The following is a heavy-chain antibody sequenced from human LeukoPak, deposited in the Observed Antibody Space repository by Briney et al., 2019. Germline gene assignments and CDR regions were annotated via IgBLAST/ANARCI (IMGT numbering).Heavy chain of an antibody. CDR2: INPSGGST. CDR1: GYTFTSYY. V-gene: IGHV1-46*01. Sequence: ASVKVSCKASGYTFTSYYMHWVRQAPGQGLEWMGIINPSGGSTSYAQKFQGRVTMTRDTSTSTVYMELSSLRSEDTAVYYCAKDSRSLPYCFDFWGQGTLVTVSS. CDR3: AKDSRSLPYCFDF. J-gene: IGHJ4*02.